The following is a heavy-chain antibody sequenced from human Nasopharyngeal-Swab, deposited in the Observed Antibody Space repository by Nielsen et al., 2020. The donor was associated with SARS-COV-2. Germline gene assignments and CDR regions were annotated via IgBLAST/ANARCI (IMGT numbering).Heavy chain of an antibody. CDR2: IIPILGIA. J-gene: IGHJ5*02. V-gene: IGHV1-69*10. Sequence: WVRQAPGQGLEWMGGIIPILGIANYAQKFQGRVTITADKSTSTAYMELSSLRSEDTAVYYCARGGRGVVVPAAIGWFDPWAREPWSPSPQ. CDR3: ARGGRGVVVPAAIGWFDP. D-gene: IGHD2-2*01.